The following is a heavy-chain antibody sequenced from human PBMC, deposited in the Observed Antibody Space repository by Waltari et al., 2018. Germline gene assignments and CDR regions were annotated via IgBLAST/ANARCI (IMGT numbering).Heavy chain of an antibody. J-gene: IGHJ6*02. CDR3: ARHGFVGKFWSGYYGGNYYGMDV. V-gene: IGHV4-34*01. CDR2: INHIGGT. CDR1: GGSFSGYY. D-gene: IGHD3-3*01. Sequence: QVQLQQWGAGLLTPSETLSLTCAVYGGSFSGYYWSWISQPPGKGLEWIGGINHIGGTNSTPSLKIGVTIAFDTSKNQFSLKLSSVTAADTAVYYCARHGFVGKFWSGYYGGNYYGMDVWGQGTTVTVSS.